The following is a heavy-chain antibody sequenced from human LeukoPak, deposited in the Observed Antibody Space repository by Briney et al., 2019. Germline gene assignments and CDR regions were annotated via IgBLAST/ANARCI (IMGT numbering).Heavy chain of an antibody. CDR2: ISAYNGNT. Sequence: ASVKVSCKASGGTFSSYAISWVRQAPGQGLEWMGWISAYNGNTHYAQSLQGRVTMTTDTSTSTAYMELRSLRSDDTAVYYCVRDKDYFDYWGQGTLVTVSS. CDR1: GGTFSSYA. CDR3: VRDKDYFDY. V-gene: IGHV1-18*01. J-gene: IGHJ4*02.